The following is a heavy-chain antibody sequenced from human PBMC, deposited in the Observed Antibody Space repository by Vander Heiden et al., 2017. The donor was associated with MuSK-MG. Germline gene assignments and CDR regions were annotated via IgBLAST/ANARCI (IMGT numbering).Heavy chain of an antibody. D-gene: IGHD2-15*01. J-gene: IGHJ4*02. CDR2: IYHSGST. Sequence: QVQLQESGPGLVKPSETLSLTCAVSGYSISSGYYWGWIRQPPGKGLEWIGSIYHSGSTYYNPSLKSRVTISVDTSKNQFSLKLSSVTAADTAVYYCASSFPLGYCSGGSCNVNDYWGQGTLVTVSS. V-gene: IGHV4-38-2*01. CDR1: GYSISSGYY. CDR3: ASSFPLGYCSGGSCNVNDY.